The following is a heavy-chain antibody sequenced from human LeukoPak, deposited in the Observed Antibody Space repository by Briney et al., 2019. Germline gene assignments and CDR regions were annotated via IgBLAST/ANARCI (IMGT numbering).Heavy chain of an antibody. J-gene: IGHJ4*02. CDR3: ASLDTAMVTSDY. D-gene: IGHD5-18*01. V-gene: IGHV4-34*01. Sequence: SETLSLTCAVYGGSFSGYYWSWIRQPPGKGLEWIGEINHSGSTNYNPSLKSRVTISVDTSKNQFSLKLSSVTAADTAVYYCASLDTAMVTSDYWGQGTLVTVSS. CDR1: GGSFSGYY. CDR2: INHSGST.